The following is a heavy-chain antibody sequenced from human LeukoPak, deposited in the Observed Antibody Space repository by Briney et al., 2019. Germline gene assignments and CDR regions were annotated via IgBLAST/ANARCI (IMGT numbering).Heavy chain of an antibody. CDR3: ATLNCSSTSCYTSPPSYYYYYYMDV. CDR2: ISAYNGNT. J-gene: IGHJ6*03. V-gene: IGHV1-18*01. D-gene: IGHD2-2*02. Sequence: ASVKVSCKASGYTFTSYGISWVRQAPGQGLEWMGWISAYNGNTNYAQKLQGRVTMTTDTSTSTAYMELRSLRSDDTAVYYCATLNCSSTSCYTSPPSYYYYYYMDVWGKGTTVTVSS. CDR1: GYTFTSYG.